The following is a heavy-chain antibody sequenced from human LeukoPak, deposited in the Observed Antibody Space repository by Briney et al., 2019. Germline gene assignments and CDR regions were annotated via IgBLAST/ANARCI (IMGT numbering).Heavy chain of an antibody. V-gene: IGHV3-21*01. CDR2: ISSSSSYI. J-gene: IGHJ6*03. Sequence: GGSLRLSCAASGFTFSSYSMNWVRQAPGKGLEWVSSISSSSSYIYYADSVKGRFTISRDNAKNSLYLQMNSLRAEDSAVYYCAGQPKGYYYNYYRDFWGKGTRVTFS. CDR3: AGQPKGYYYNYYRDF. D-gene: IGHD1-14*01. CDR1: GFTFSSYS.